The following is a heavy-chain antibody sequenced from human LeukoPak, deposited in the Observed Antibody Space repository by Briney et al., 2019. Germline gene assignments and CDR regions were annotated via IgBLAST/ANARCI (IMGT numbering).Heavy chain of an antibody. J-gene: IGHJ4*02. D-gene: IGHD3-10*02. Sequence: PGGSLRLSCATSGFNFDRYTIHWVRQAPGKGLEWVSLAGWAGGTTFYSDSVRGRFTISRDSGRKSLYLQMNSLTTDDTAFYFCAKELDTMFFDYWGQGALVTVSS. CDR3: AKELDTMFFDY. CDR2: AGWAGGTT. CDR1: GFNFDRYT. V-gene: IGHV3-43*01.